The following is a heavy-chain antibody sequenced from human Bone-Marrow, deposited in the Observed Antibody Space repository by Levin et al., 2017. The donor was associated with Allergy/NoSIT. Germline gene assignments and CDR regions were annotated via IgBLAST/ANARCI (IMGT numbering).Heavy chain of an antibody. CDR3: AVQADYYYYGMDV. Sequence: GESLKISCKASGYTFTSYGISWVRQAPGQGLEWMGWISAYNGNTNYAQKLQGRVTMTTDTSTSTAYMELRSLRSDDTAVYYCAVQADYYYYGMDVWGQGTTVTVSS. V-gene: IGHV1-18*01. D-gene: IGHD1-1*01. CDR2: ISAYNGNT. CDR1: GYTFTSYG. J-gene: IGHJ6*02.